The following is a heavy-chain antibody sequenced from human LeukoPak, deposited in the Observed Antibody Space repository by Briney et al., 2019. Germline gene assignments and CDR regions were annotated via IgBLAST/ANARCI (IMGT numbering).Heavy chain of an antibody. CDR1: GFTFSSYS. CDR2: ISSSSSYI. V-gene: IGHV3-21*01. J-gene: IGHJ4*02. Sequence: GGSLRLSCAASGFTFSSYSMNWVRQAPGKGLEWVSSISSSSSYIYYADSVKGRFTISRDNAKNSLYLQMNSLRAEDTAVYYCARDGTEDPGAHWGQGTLVTVSS. D-gene: IGHD1-1*01. CDR3: ARDGTEDPGAH.